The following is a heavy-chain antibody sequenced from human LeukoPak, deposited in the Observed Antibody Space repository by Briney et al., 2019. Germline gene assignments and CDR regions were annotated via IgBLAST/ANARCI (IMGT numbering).Heavy chain of an antibody. Sequence: PGGSLRLSCAASGFTFDDYGMSWVRQAPGKGLEWVSGINWNGGSTGYADSVKGRFTISRDNAKNSLYLQMNSLRAGDTALYYCARDPPLYDDFWSGYANGAFDIWGQGTMVTVSS. V-gene: IGHV3-20*04. CDR2: INWNGGST. CDR1: GFTFDDYG. D-gene: IGHD3-3*01. J-gene: IGHJ3*02. CDR3: ARDPPLYDDFWSGYANGAFDI.